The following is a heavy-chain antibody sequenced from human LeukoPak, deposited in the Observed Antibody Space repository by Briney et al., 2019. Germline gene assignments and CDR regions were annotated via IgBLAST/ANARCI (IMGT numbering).Heavy chain of an antibody. V-gene: IGHV4-59*08. Sequence: SETLSLTCTVSGGSISSYYWSWIRQPPGKGLEWIGYIYYSGSTNYNPSLKSRVTISVDTSKNQFSLKLSSVTAADTAVYCCARRTVTTEFSFDYWGQGTLVTVSS. CDR2: IYYSGST. CDR3: ARRTVTTEFSFDY. CDR1: GGSISSYY. J-gene: IGHJ4*02. D-gene: IGHD4-17*01.